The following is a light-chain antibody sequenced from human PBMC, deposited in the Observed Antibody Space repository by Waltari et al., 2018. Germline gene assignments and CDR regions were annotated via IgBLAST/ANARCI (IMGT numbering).Light chain of an antibody. J-gene: IGLJ2*01. CDR1: INDVGNYNH. CDR2: DVA. Sequence: QSGLTQPASVSASPGQSVTIPCTGTINDVGNYNHVPWYQQFPGKAPKLMVYDVAKRPSGVAYRFSGSKSGNTASLTISGLQSDDEADYYCCSYAGAGIYVFGGGTKLTVL. CDR3: CSYAGAGIYV. V-gene: IGLV2-23*02.